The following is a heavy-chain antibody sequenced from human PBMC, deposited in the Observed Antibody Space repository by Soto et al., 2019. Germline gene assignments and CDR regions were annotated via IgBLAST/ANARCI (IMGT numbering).Heavy chain of an antibody. J-gene: IGHJ6*02. D-gene: IGHD3-10*01. CDR2: IGTAGDT. V-gene: IGHV3-13*01. CDR3: ARDSWGVNGMDV. Sequence: VQLVESGGGLVQPGGSLRLSCAASGFTFSSYDMHWVRQATGKGLEWVSAIGTAGDTYYPGSVKGRFTISRENAKNSLYLQMNSLRAGDTAVYYCARDSWGVNGMDVWGQGTTVTVSS. CDR1: GFTFSSYD.